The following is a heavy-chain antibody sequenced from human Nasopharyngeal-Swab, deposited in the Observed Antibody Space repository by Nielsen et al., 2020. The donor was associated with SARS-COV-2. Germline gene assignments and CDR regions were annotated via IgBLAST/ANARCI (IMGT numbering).Heavy chain of an antibody. Sequence: GGSLRLSCTASGFTFSSYWMHWVRQAPGKGLVWVSRIKSDGSSTSYADSVKGRFTISRDNAKNTLYLQMNSLRAEDTAVYYCAKDHEESMVRGVITAYYGMDVWGQGTTVTVSS. D-gene: IGHD3-10*01. CDR3: AKDHEESMVRGVITAYYGMDV. J-gene: IGHJ6*02. CDR1: GFTFSSYW. CDR2: IKSDGSST. V-gene: IGHV3-74*01.